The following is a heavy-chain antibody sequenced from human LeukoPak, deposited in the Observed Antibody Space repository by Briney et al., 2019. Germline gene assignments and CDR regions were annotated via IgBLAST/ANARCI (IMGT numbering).Heavy chain of an antibody. CDR2: IYYSGST. V-gene: IGHV4-59*12. D-gene: IGHD2-15*01. Sequence: SETLSLTCTVSGGSISSYYWSWIRQPPGKGLEWIGYIYYSGSTNYNPSLKSRVTISVDTSKNQFSLKLSSVTAADTAVYYCARDPAARWYFDLWGRGTLVTVSS. J-gene: IGHJ2*01. CDR3: ARDPAARWYFDL. CDR1: GGSISSYY.